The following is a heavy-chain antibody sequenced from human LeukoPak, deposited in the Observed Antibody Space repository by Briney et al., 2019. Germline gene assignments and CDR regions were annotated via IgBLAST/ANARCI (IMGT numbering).Heavy chain of an antibody. D-gene: IGHD6-13*01. Sequence: RASVKVSCKASGYTFTSYAMHWVRQAPGQRLEWMGWINAGNGNTKYSQKFQGRVTITRDTSASTAYMELSSLRSEDTAVYYCARSEAGIAAAGNFDYWGQGTLVTVSS. J-gene: IGHJ4*02. CDR1: GYTFTSYA. CDR2: INAGNGNT. V-gene: IGHV1-3*01. CDR3: ARSEAGIAAAGNFDY.